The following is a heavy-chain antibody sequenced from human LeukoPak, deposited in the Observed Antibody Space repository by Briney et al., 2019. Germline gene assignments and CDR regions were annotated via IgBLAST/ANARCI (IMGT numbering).Heavy chain of an antibody. J-gene: IGHJ3*02. CDR1: GGSLSSGNYY. D-gene: IGHD5-18*01. V-gene: IGHV4-61*02. CDR2: IHTSGST. Sequence: SQTLSLTCTVSGGSLSSGNYYWSWIRQPAGKTLEWIGRIHTSGSTSYNPSLKSRATISLDTSKNQFSLKVTSVTAADTAVYYCARDLTGYPDAFDIWGQGTMVTVSS. CDR3: ARDLTGYPDAFDI.